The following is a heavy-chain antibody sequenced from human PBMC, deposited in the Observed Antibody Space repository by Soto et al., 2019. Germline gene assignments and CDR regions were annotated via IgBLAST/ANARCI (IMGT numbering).Heavy chain of an antibody. J-gene: IGHJ6*02. CDR1: GFTFSSYD. CDR2: IGTAGDT. Sequence: GGSLRLSCAASGFTFSSYDMHWVRQATGKGLEWVSAIGTAGDTYYPGSVKGRFTISRENAKNSLYLQMNSLRAGDTAVYYCARGLGLGVRGVMDYYYGMDVWGQGTTVTVSS. CDR3: ARGLGLGVRGVMDYYYGMDV. D-gene: IGHD3-10*01. V-gene: IGHV3-13*04.